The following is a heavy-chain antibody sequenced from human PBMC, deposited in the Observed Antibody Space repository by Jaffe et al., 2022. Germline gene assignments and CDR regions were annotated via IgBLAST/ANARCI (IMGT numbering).Heavy chain of an antibody. Sequence: QVQLQESGPGLVKPSETLSLTCTVSGGSISSYYWSWIRQPPGKGLEWIGYIYYSGSTNYNPSLKSRVTISVDTSKNQFSLKLSSVTAADTAVYYCARDSSGWAYYFDYWGQGTLVTVSS. D-gene: IGHD6-19*01. CDR3: ARDSSGWAYYFDY. CDR1: GGSISSYY. J-gene: IGHJ4*02. V-gene: IGHV4-59*01. CDR2: IYYSGST.